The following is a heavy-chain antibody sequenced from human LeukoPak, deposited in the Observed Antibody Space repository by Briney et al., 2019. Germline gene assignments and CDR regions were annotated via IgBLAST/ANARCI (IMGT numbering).Heavy chain of an antibody. CDR1: GFTFSSYS. J-gene: IGHJ6*03. CDR2: ISSVSSYI. Sequence: PGGSLRLSCAVSGFTFSSYSMNWVRQAPGKGLEWVSSISSVSSYIYYADSVKGRFTISRDNAKNTLYLQMNSLRAEDTAVYYCHWANGYYDFWSGYFYYYYMDVWGKGTTVTVSS. D-gene: IGHD3-3*01. CDR3: HWANGYYDFWSGYFYYYYMDV. V-gene: IGHV3-21*01.